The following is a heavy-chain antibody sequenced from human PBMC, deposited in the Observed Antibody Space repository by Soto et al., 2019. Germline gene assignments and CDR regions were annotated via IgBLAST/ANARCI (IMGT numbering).Heavy chain of an antibody. J-gene: IGHJ6*03. V-gene: IGHV3-48*01. CDR1: GFTFSSYS. CDR2: ISSSSSTI. Sequence: GGSLRLSCAASGFTFSSYSMNWVRQAPGKGLEWVSYISSSSSTIYYADSVKGRFTISRDNAKNSLYLQMNSLRAEDTAVYYCETVMVRGVTYYMDVWGKGTTVTVSS. D-gene: IGHD3-10*01. CDR3: ETVMVRGVTYYMDV.